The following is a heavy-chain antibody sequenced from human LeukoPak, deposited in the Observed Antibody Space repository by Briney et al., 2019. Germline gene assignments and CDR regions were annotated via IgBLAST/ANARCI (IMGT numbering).Heavy chain of an antibody. V-gene: IGHV1-2*02. Sequence: ASVKVSCKASGYTFTGYYMYWVRQAPGQGLEWMGWINPNSGGTNYAQKLQGRVTMTTDTSTSTAYMELRSLRSDDTAVYYCARYQLLPYYYYMDVWGKGTTVTVSS. J-gene: IGHJ6*03. CDR2: INPNSGGT. CDR1: GYTFTGYY. D-gene: IGHD2-2*01. CDR3: ARYQLLPYYYYMDV.